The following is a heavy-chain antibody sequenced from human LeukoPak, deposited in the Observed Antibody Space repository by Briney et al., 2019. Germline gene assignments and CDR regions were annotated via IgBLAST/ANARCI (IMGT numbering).Heavy chain of an antibody. D-gene: IGHD4-11*01. CDR3: ARERLPDDY. CDR1: GFSFSTYS. V-gene: IGHV3-21*01. Sequence: GGSLRLSCAASGFSFSTYSMNWVRQAPGKGLEWASSISAASNYIYYADSVKGRFTISRDNAKNSLYLQMNSLRAEDTAVYYCARERLPDDYWGQGTLVTVSS. CDR2: ISAASNYI. J-gene: IGHJ4*02.